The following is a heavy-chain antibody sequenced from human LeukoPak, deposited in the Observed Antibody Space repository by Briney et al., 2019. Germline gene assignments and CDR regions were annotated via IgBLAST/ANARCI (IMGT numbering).Heavy chain of an antibody. CDR1: GYTFTGYY. V-gene: IGHV1-2*04. D-gene: IGHD2-21*02. Sequence: GASVKVSCKASGYTFTGYYMHWVRQAPGQGLEWMGWINPNSGGTNYAQKFQGWVTMTRDTSISTAYMELSRLRSDDTAVYYCAREGRSYCGGDCYSGPFDYWGQGTLVTVSS. CDR3: AREGRSYCGGDCYSGPFDY. CDR2: INPNSGGT. J-gene: IGHJ4*02.